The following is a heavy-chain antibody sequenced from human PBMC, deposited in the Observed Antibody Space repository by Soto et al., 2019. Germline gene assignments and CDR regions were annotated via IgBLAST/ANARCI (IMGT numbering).Heavy chain of an antibody. CDR3: AKLTTEYNYGYVLFEN. CDR1: GFTFSDYA. J-gene: IGHJ4*02. CDR2: ISGSGDST. Sequence: EVQLLASGGGLVEPGGSLRLSCAGSGFTFSDYAMSWVRQAPEKGLQWVSSISGSGDSTYYADSVKGRFSISRDNSKNTLYLQMNTLGAEDTAIYYCAKLTTEYNYGYVLFENWGQGALVTVSS. V-gene: IGHV3-23*01. D-gene: IGHD5-18*01.